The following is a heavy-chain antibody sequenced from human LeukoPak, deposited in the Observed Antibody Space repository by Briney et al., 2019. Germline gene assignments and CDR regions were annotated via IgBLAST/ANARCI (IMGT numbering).Heavy chain of an antibody. D-gene: IGHD1-1*01. CDR2: IYYSGST. CDR1: GGSISSYY. CDR3: ARVDWNDVYRFDY. Sequence: SETLSLTCTVSGGSISSYYWSWIRQPPGKGLEWTGYIYYSGSTNYNPSLKSRVTISVDTSKNQFSLKLSSVTAADTAVYYCARVDWNDVYRFDYWGQGTLVTVSS. J-gene: IGHJ4*02. V-gene: IGHV4-59*01.